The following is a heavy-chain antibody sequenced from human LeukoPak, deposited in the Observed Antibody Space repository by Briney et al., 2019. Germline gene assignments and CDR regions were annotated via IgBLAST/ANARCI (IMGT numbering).Heavy chain of an antibody. J-gene: IGHJ1*01. CDR2: IKSKSDGGTT. CDR3: ATEYCTSTSCYNYFQD. D-gene: IGHD2-2*02. V-gene: IGHV3-15*01. Sequence: GGSLRLSCAASGFTFSSYWMNWVRQAPGKGLEWVGHIKSKSDGGTTDYAAPVKGRFTISRDDSKNTLYLQMNSLKTEDTAVYHCATEYCTSTSCYNYFQDWGQGTLVTVAS. CDR1: GFTFSSYW.